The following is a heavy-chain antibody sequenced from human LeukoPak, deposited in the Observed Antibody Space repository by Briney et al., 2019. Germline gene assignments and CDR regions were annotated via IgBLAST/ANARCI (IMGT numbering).Heavy chain of an antibody. CDR1: GFSFSSYW. CDR3: ANVPAVYFDY. V-gene: IGHV3-7*03. Sequence: PGGSLRLSCAASGFSFSSYWMSWVRQAPGKGLEWVANIKHDGSEKYYVDSVKGRFAISRDNARNSLYLQMNSLRAEDTAVYYCANVPAVYFDYWGQGTLVTVSS. D-gene: IGHD4-17*01. J-gene: IGHJ4*02. CDR2: IKHDGSEK.